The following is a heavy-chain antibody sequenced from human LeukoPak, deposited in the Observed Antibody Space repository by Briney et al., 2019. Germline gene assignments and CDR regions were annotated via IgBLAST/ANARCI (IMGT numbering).Heavy chain of an antibody. V-gene: IGHV3-30*03. CDR1: GFTFSSYS. CDR3: ARDRIVGAGERFDY. J-gene: IGHJ4*02. CDR2: ISYDGSNK. D-gene: IGHD1-26*01. Sequence: PGGSLRLSCAASGFTFSSYSMNWVRQAPGKGLERVAVISYDGSNKYYADSVKGRFTISRDNSKNTLYLQMNSLRAEDTAVYYCARDRIVGAGERFDYWGQGTLVTVSS.